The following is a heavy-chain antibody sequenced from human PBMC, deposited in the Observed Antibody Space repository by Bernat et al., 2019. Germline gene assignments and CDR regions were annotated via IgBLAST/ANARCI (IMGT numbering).Heavy chain of an antibody. J-gene: IGHJ4*02. V-gene: IGHV3-11*06. CDR1: GLTFSDYY. D-gene: IGHD1-20*01. Sequence: QVQLVESGGGLVKPGGYLRLSCAGSGLTFSDYYMTWIRQVPGRGLEWVSYISSSSSYTNYAVSVRGRFTISRDNAKNSLYLQMNSLRADDTAVYFCARRGNWNPLDYWGQGTLVTVSS. CDR2: ISSSSSYT. CDR3: ARRGNWNPLDY.